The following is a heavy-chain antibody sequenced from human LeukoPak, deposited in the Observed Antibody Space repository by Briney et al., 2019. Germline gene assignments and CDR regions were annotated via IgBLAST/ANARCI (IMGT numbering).Heavy chain of an antibody. CDR3: ARRGSGSYFVDY. J-gene: IGHJ4*02. D-gene: IGHD3-10*01. Sequence: GGALQISCKGAGCGFTSYWIGWGGRLPGKGGEGMGSIYHEDSDTRYTPSFQGHVTISADKSISTAYLQWSSLKASDTAMYYCARRGSGSYFVDYWGQGPLVTVSS. CDR1: GCGFTSYW. CDR2: IYHEDSDT. V-gene: IGHV5-51*01.